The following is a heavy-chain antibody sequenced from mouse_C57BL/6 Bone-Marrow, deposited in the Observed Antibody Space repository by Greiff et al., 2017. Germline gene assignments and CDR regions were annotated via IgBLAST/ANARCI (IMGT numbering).Heavy chain of an antibody. CDR1: GFTFSDAW. D-gene: IGHD1-1*01. CDR2: IRNKANNHAT. Sequence: EVHLVESGGGLVQPGGSMKLSCAASGFTFSDAWMDWVRQSPEKGLEWVAEIRNKANNHATYYAESVKGRFTISRDDSKSSVYLQMNSLRAEDTGIYYCTPFITTVVGDFDVWGTGTTVTVSS. V-gene: IGHV6-6*01. J-gene: IGHJ1*03. CDR3: TPFITTVVGDFDV.